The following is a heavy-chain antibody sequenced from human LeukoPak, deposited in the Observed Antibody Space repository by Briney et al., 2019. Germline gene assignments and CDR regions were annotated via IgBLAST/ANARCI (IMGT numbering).Heavy chain of an antibody. CDR2: ISYDVITK. D-gene: IGHD2-15*01. V-gene: IGHV3-30-3*01. CDR1: GFTFTNYP. J-gene: IGHJ6*02. CDR3: AKDVVVGTDYHDFGMDV. Sequence: PGRSLRLSCSASGFTFTNYPIHWVRQAPGKGLEWVAVISYDVITKYYADSVKGRFTISRDNSKNTLYLQMNSLRAEDTAVYYCAKDVVVGTDYHDFGMDVWGQGTSVTVSS.